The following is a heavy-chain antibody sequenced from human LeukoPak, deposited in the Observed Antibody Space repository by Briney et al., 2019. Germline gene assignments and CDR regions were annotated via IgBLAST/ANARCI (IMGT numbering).Heavy chain of an antibody. D-gene: IGHD4-17*01. CDR3: ARAGGGYGDYSWNYFDY. V-gene: IGHV1-8*01. Sequence: ASVKVSCKASGYTFTSYDINWVRQATGQGLEWMGWMNPNSGNTGYAQKFQGRVTMTRNTSISTAYMELSSLRSEDTAVYYCARAGGGYGDYSWNYFDYWGQGTLVTVSS. J-gene: IGHJ4*02. CDR1: GYTFTSYD. CDR2: MNPNSGNT.